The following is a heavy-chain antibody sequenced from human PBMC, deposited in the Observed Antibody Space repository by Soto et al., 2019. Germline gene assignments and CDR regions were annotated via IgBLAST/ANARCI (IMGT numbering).Heavy chain of an antibody. CDR1: GGSISSGGYY. D-gene: IGHD3-16*02. Sequence: QVQLQESGPGLVKPSQTLSLTCTVSGGSISSGGYYWSWIRQHPGKGLEWIGYIYYSGSTYYNPSLKSRVTISVDTSKNQFSLKLSSVTAADTAVYYCARVLPRTVGGAIFKIGYFQHWGQGTLVTVSS. CDR2: IYYSGST. V-gene: IGHV4-31*03. J-gene: IGHJ1*01. CDR3: ARVLPRTVGGAIFKIGYFQH.